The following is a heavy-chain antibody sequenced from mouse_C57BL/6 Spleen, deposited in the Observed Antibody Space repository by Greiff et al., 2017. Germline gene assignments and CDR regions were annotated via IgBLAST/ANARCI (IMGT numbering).Heavy chain of an antibody. CDR3: ARDRRDYDRGRPYAMDY. CDR2: ISDGGSYT. V-gene: IGHV5-4*01. J-gene: IGHJ4*01. CDR1: GFTFSSYA. D-gene: IGHD2-4*01. Sequence: EVKLMESGGGLVKPGGSLKLSCAASGFTFSSYAMSWVRQTPEKRLEWVATISDGGSYTYYPDNVKGRFTISRDNAKNNLYLQMSHLKSEDTAMYYCARDRRDYDRGRPYAMDYWGQGTSVTVSS.